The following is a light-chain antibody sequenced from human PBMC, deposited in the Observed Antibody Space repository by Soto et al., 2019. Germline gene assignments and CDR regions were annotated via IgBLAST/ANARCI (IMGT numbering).Light chain of an antibody. CDR1: QAISNY. CDR2: ASS. J-gene: IGKJ4*01. V-gene: IGKV1-27*01. Sequence: DIQMTQSPSSLSASVGDRVTITCRASQAISNYLAWYQQKPGEVPKLLIYASSTLQSGVPSRFSGSGSGTYFTLAISGLQPEDVATYYCQKYNSAPLTVGGGTKVEIK. CDR3: QKYNSAPLT.